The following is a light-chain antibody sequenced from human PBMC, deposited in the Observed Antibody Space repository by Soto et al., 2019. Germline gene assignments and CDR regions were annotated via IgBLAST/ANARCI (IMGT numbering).Light chain of an antibody. J-gene: IGLJ1*01. Sequence: QSALTQPPSASGSPGQSVTISCTGTSSDVGGFNYVSWYQQHPGKAPKLMIYEVGQRPSGVPDRFSGSKSGNTASLTVSGLQAEDEADYYCSSYAGSNNPLYVFGTGTKVTVL. CDR1: SSDVGGFNY. CDR3: SSYAGSNNPLYV. V-gene: IGLV2-8*01. CDR2: EVG.